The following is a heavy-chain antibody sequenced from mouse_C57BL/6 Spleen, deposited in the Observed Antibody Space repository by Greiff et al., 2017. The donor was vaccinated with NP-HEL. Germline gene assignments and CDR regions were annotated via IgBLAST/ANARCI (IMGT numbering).Heavy chain of an antibody. Sequence: QVQLQQSGAELARPGASVKLSCKASGYTFTSYGISWVKQRTGQGLEWIGEISPRSGNTYYNEKFKGKATLTADKSSSTAYMELRSLTSEESAVYFCARRDYEGERGAWFADWGQGTLVTVSA. J-gene: IGHJ3*01. V-gene: IGHV1-81*01. CDR3: ARRDYEGERGAWFAD. CDR1: GYTFTSYG. D-gene: IGHD2-4*01. CDR2: ISPRSGNT.